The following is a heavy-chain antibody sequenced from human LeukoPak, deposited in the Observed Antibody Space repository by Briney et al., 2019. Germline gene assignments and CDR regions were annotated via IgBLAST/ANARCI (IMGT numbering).Heavy chain of an antibody. D-gene: IGHD3-22*01. V-gene: IGHV3-30*04. Sequence: PGRSLRLSCAASGFTFSSYAMHWVRQAPGKGLEWVAVISYDGSNKYYADSVKGRFTISRDNSKNTLYLQMNSLRAEDTAVYYCAKVYDSSGYHFDYWGQGTLVTVSS. CDR1: GFTFSSYA. CDR3: AKVYDSSGYHFDY. J-gene: IGHJ4*02. CDR2: ISYDGSNK.